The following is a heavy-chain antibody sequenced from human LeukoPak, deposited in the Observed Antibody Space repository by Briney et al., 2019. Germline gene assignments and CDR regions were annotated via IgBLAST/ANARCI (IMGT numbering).Heavy chain of an antibody. Sequence: GGSLRLSCAGSGFTFSSYGMHWVRQAPGKGLEWVAGISYDGGQEFYADSVKGRFTISRDSSQNTLYLQMNSLRSEDTAVYYCAIVVGYDYWGQGTLVTVSS. CDR1: GFTFSSYG. CDR2: ISYDGGQE. CDR3: AIVVGYDY. V-gene: IGHV3-30*03. D-gene: IGHD1-26*01. J-gene: IGHJ4*02.